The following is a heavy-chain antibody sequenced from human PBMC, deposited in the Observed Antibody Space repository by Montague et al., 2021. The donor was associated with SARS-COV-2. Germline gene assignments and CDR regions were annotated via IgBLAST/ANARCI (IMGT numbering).Heavy chain of an antibody. J-gene: IGHJ4*02. CDR1: GGSISSYY. CDR2: IYYSGST. V-gene: IGHV4-59*01. Sequence: SETLSLTCTVSGGSISSYYWSWIRQPPGKGLEWIGYIYYSGSTNYNPSLKSRVTISVDTSKNQFSLKLSSVTAADTAVYYCARGFPRWTQFDPYFDYWGQGTLVTVSS. CDR3: ARGFPRWTQFDPYFDY. D-gene: IGHD5-24*01.